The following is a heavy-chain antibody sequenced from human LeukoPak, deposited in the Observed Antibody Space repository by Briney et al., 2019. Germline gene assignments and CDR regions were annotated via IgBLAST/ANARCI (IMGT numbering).Heavy chain of an antibody. V-gene: IGHV3-21*01. Sequence: SGGSLRLSCAASGFTFSTYSMNWVRQAPGKGLEWVSCISSSSSYIYYADSVKGRFTISRDNAKNSLYLQMNSLRVEDTAVYYCAKDKIWGEDYFDYWGQGTLVTVSS. CDR1: GFTFSTYS. CDR3: AKDKIWGEDYFDY. D-gene: IGHD3-16*01. J-gene: IGHJ4*02. CDR2: ISSSSSYI.